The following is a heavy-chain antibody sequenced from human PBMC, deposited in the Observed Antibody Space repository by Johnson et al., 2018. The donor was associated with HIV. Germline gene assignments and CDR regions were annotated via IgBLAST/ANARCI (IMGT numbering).Heavy chain of an antibody. CDR2: IYSGGST. CDR3: AKEDCTGVVCSDDGVDI. J-gene: IGHJ3*02. V-gene: IGHV3-66*02. D-gene: IGHD2-8*02. Sequence: VQLVESGGGLVQSGGSLRLACVASGFIVGTRYMSWVRQAPGKGLEWVSVIYSGGSTYYADSVKGRFPISRDNSKNTLYLQMNSLRIEDTAVYSCAKEDCTGVVCSDDGVDIWGLDNGHSLF. CDR1: GFIVGTRY.